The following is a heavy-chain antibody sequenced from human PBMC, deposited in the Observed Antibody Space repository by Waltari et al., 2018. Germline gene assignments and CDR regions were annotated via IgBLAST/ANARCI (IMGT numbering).Heavy chain of an antibody. J-gene: IGHJ5*02. Sequence: QLQLQESGPGLVKPSETLSLTCIVSGGSISISSHYWDWIRQPPGKRLEWIGSIYYNGRTEYNPSLKTRVTMSVDTSKNQFSLKMTSVTAADTAMYYCARGGTPDGWFDPWGQGTLVNVSS. CDR3: ARGGTPDGWFDP. D-gene: IGHD2-15*01. CDR1: GGSISISSHY. CDR2: IYYNGRT. V-gene: IGHV4-39*07.